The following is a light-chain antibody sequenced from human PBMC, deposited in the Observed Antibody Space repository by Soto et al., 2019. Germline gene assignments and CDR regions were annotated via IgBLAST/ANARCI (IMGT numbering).Light chain of an antibody. J-gene: IGLJ2*01. CDR3: SSYTSSIL. V-gene: IGLV2-14*01. Sequence: QSALTQPASVSGSPGQSITISWTVTSSDVGGYNYVSWYQQHPGKAPKLMIYDVSNRPSGVSNRFSGSKSGNTASLTISGLQAEDEADYYCSSYTSSILFGGGTKVTVL. CDR1: SSDVGGYNY. CDR2: DVS.